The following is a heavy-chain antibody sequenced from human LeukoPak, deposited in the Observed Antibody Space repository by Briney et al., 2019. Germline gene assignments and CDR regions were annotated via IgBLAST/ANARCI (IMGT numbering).Heavy chain of an antibody. J-gene: IGHJ5*02. V-gene: IGHV1-69*13. D-gene: IGHD6-19*01. CDR2: IIPIFGTA. CDR3: AALEVAGSYNWFDP. CDR1: GGTFSSYA. Sequence: GASVKVSCKASGGTFSSYAISWVRQAPGQGLEWMGGIIPIFGTANYAQKFQGRVTITADEPTSTAYMELSSLRSEDTAVYYCAALEVAGSYNWFDPWGQGTLVTVSS.